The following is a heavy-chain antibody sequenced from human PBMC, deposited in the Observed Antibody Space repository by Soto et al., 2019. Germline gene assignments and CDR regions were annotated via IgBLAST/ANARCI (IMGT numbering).Heavy chain of an antibody. CDR1: GFTFDDYT. CDR3: AKDLRGYSYGCPFY. V-gene: IGHV3-43*01. D-gene: IGHD5-18*01. Sequence: GGSLRLSCAASGFTFDDYTMHWVRQAPGKGLEWVSLISWDGGSTYYADSVKGRFTISRDNSKNSLYLQMNSLRTEDTALYYCAKDLRGYSYGCPFYWGEGTLVTVSS. CDR2: ISWDGGST. J-gene: IGHJ4*02.